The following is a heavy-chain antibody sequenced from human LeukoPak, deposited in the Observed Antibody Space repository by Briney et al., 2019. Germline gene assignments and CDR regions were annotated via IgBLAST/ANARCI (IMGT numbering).Heavy chain of an antibody. D-gene: IGHD3-10*01. V-gene: IGHV4-31*03. Sequence: KPSETLSLTCTVSGGSISSGGYYWSWIRQHPGKGLEWIGYIYYSGSTYYNPSLKSRVTISVDTSKNQFSLILSSVTAADTAVYYCAREGSGSYYDQQKYFDYWGQGTLVTVSS. CDR3: AREGSGSYYDQQKYFDY. CDR2: IYYSGST. J-gene: IGHJ4*02. CDR1: GGSISSGGYY.